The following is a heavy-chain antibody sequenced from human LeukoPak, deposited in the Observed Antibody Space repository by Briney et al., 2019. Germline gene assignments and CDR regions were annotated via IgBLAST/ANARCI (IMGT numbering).Heavy chain of an antibody. J-gene: IGHJ4*02. Sequence: GGSLRLSCAASGFTFSSYAMSWARQTPGKGLEWVSAISGSGGSTYYADSVKGRFTISRDNSKNTLFLQMNSLRAEDTAVYYCAKDGGLWVSAHWGDSWGRGTLVTVSS. V-gene: IGHV3-23*01. D-gene: IGHD7-27*01. CDR1: GFTFSSYA. CDR2: ISGSGGST. CDR3: AKDGGLWVSAHWGDS.